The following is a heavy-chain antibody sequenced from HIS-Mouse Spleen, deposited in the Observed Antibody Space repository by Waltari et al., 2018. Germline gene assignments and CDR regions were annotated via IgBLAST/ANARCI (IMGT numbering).Heavy chain of an antibody. V-gene: IGHV4-34*01. CDR1: GGSFSGYY. D-gene: IGHD2-15*01. Sequence: QVQLQQWGAGLLKPSETLSLTCAVYGGSFSGYYWIWIRQAPGKGRELIGEINHSGSTNYNPSLKSRVTISVDTSKNQFSLKLSSVTAADTAVYYCARGPPIPTVGYCSGGSCYGYFDLWGRGTLVTVSS. CDR3: ARGPPIPTVGYCSGGSCYGYFDL. J-gene: IGHJ2*01. CDR2: INHSGST.